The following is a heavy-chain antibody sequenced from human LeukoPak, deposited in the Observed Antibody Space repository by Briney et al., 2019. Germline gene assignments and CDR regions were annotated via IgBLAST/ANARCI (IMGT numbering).Heavy chain of an antibody. J-gene: IGHJ4*02. CDR3: ARSGGSNLYDY. Sequence: PGGSLRLSCAASGFTFSSYEMSWIRQAPGKGLEWVSYISSSDTTIYYADSVKGRFTISRDTAKNILYLQMNSLRAEDTAVYYCARSGGSNLYDYWGQGTLVAVSS. D-gene: IGHD4-11*01. CDR2: ISSSDTTI. V-gene: IGHV3-48*03. CDR1: GFTFSSYE.